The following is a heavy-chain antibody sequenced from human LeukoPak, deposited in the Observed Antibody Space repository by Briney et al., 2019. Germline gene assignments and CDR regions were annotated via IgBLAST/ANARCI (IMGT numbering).Heavy chain of an antibody. CDR3: ARVSSSWADY. J-gene: IGHJ4*02. Sequence: SVKVSCKVSGYTLTELSMQWVRQAPGQGLEWMGWINSNSSVTNYAQTCEGRVTMTRDTSISTAFMELSSLRSDDTAMYYCARVSSSWADYWGQGTLVTVSS. D-gene: IGHD6-13*01. CDR2: INSNSSVT. V-gene: IGHV1-2*02. CDR1: GYTLTELS.